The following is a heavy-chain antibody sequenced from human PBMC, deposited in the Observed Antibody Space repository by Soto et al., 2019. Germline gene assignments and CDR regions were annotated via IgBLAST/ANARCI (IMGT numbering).Heavy chain of an antibody. CDR2: ISAYNGNT. Sequence: QVQLVQSGAEVKKPGASVKVSCKASGYTFTSYGISWVRQAPGQGLEWMGWISAYNGNTNYAQKLQGRVTMTTDTSTSTAYIELRSLRSDDTAVYYCARALRYSSGLIREFDYWGQGTLVTVSS. J-gene: IGHJ4*02. CDR1: GYTFTSYG. CDR3: ARALRYSSGLIREFDY. V-gene: IGHV1-18*01. D-gene: IGHD6-19*01.